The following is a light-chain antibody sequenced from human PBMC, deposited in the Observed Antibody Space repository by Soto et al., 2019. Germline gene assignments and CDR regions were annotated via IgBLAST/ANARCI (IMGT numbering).Light chain of an antibody. V-gene: IGKV3-15*01. Sequence: EIVMTQSPATLSLSPGERATLSCRASQSVSSNLAWYQQKPGQAPRPVIYGASTRATGIPARFSGSGSGTEFTLTISRLEPEDFAVYYCQQYGSSPITFGQGTRLE. CDR1: QSVSSN. CDR2: GAS. J-gene: IGKJ5*01. CDR3: QQYGSSPIT.